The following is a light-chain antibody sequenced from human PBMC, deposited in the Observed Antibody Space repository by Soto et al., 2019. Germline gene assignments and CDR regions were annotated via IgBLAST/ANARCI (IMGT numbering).Light chain of an antibody. J-gene: IGLJ1*01. Sequence: QSALTQPASVSGSPGQSITISCTVTSSDVGGYNYVSWYQQHPGKDPKLMIYEVSNRPSGVSNRFSGSKSGNTATLTISGLQAEDEADYYCSSYTSTTTRVFGTGTKVTVL. V-gene: IGLV2-14*03. CDR3: SSYTSTTTRV. CDR1: SSDVGGYNY. CDR2: EVS.